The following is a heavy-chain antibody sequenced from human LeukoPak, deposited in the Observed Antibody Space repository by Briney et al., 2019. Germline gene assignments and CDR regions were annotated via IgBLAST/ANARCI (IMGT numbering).Heavy chain of an antibody. D-gene: IGHD2-2*02. Sequence: SETLSLTCAVYGGSFSGYYYNWIRQPPGKGLEWIGEINHSGSTNYNPSLKSRVTISLDTSKNQFSLKLSSVTAADTAVYYCARAGPLAVVPAAITWPEYFQHWGQGTLVTVSS. CDR1: GGSFSGYY. CDR3: ARAGPLAVVPAAITWPEYFQH. CDR2: INHSGST. J-gene: IGHJ1*01. V-gene: IGHV4-34*01.